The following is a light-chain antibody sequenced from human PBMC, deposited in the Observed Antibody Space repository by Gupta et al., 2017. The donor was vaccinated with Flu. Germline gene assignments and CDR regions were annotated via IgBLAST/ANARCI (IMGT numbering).Light chain of an antibody. J-gene: IGLJ3*02. Sequence: SYALTQPSSVSVSPGQPATITCSGDVLAKKYARWFQQKPGQAPVLVIYKDSRRPSGIPERFSGSTSGTTVTLTISGAQVEDEADYYCYSAADNNVHWVFGGGTKLTVL. CDR1: VLAKKY. V-gene: IGLV3-27*01. CDR2: KDS. CDR3: YSAADNNVHWV.